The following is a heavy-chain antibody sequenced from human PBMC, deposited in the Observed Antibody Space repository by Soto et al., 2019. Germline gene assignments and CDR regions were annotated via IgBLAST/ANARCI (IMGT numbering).Heavy chain of an antibody. J-gene: IGHJ4*02. Sequence: GGSLRLSCAASGFTFSNAWMSWVRQAPGKGLEWVGRIKSKTDGGTTDYAAPVKGRFTISRDDSKNTLYLQMNSLKTEDTAVYYCTTHLNSYTLEWSLYFDYWGQGTLVTVSS. CDR3: TTHLNSYTLEWSLYFDY. V-gene: IGHV3-15*01. D-gene: IGHD3-3*01. CDR2: IKSKTDGGTT. CDR1: GFTFSNAW.